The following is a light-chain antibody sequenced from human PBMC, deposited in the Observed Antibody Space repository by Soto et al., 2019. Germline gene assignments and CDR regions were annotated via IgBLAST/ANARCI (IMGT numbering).Light chain of an antibody. J-gene: IGKJ4*01. V-gene: IGKV3-11*01. CDR1: ESVSHY. CDR3: QQRSSWPLLT. CDR2: DSS. Sequence: EIVWTQSPATLCLSPGKRATLSCRARESVSHYLAWFQQRPGQAPRLLIYDSSNRATGIPARFSGSGYGTAFTLTIRSLEPEAFAVYYCQQRSSWPLLTFGGGTKVEI.